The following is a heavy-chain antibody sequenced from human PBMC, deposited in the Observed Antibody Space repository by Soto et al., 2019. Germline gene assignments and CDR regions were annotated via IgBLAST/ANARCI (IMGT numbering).Heavy chain of an antibody. Sequence: SETLSLTCSVSGASVRSGDYYWSSIRQAPGKGLEWIGYIYNSGGSYYNPSLKGRLTISIDTSKNQFSLKLNSVTAADTAIYYCVGTGTKDDYWGRGTLVTVSS. V-gene: IGHV4-30-4*01. CDR1: GASVRSGDYY. D-gene: IGHD1-1*01. J-gene: IGHJ4*02. CDR2: IYNSGGS. CDR3: VGTGTKDDY.